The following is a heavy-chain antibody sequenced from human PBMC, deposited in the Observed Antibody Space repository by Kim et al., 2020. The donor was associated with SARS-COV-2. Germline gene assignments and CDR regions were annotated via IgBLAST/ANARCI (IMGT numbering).Heavy chain of an antibody. CDR2: ISWNSGSI. CDR1: GFTFDDYA. Sequence: GGSLRLSCAASGFTFDDYAMHWVRQAPGKGLEWVSGISWNSGSIGYADSVKGRFTISRDNAKNSLYLQMNSLRAEDTALYYCAKADGADYGDYVSPYWGQGTLVTVSS. J-gene: IGHJ4*02. V-gene: IGHV3-9*01. D-gene: IGHD4-17*01. CDR3: AKADGADYGDYVSPY.